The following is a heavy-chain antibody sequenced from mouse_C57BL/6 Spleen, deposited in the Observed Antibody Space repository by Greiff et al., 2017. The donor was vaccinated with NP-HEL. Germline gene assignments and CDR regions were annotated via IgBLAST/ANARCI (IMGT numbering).Heavy chain of an antibody. CDR2: ISDGGSYT. CDR1: GFTFSSYA. V-gene: IGHV5-4*01. J-gene: IGHJ2*01. Sequence: EVHLVESGGGLVKPGGSLKLSCAASGFTFSSYAMSWVRQTPEKRLEWVATISDGGSYTYYPDNVKGRFTISRDNAKNNLYLQLSHLKSEDTAIYYCARAPYGSSYDYFDYWGQGTTLTVSS. D-gene: IGHD1-1*01. CDR3: ARAPYGSSYDYFDY.